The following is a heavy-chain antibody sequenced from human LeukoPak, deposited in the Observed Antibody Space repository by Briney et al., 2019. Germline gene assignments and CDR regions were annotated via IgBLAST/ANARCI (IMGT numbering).Heavy chain of an antibody. Sequence: GESLKISCKDSGSSFTSYWIAWVRQMPGKGLEWMGMIYPGDSETRYSPSFQGQVTISADKSITTAYLAWSSLQASDTAMYYCARPGPPPRREVGAMDYWGQGTLVTVSS. J-gene: IGHJ4*02. CDR3: ARPGPPPRREVGAMDY. D-gene: IGHD1-26*01. V-gene: IGHV5-51*01. CDR2: IYPGDSET. CDR1: GSSFTSYW.